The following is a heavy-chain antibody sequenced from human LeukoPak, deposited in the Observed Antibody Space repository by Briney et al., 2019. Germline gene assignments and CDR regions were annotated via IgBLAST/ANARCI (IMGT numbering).Heavy chain of an antibody. D-gene: IGHD3-10*01. Sequence: GGSLRLSCAASGFTFSSYGMHWVRQAPGKGLEWVAFIRYDGSNKYYADSVKGRFTISRDNAKNSLYLQMNSLRAEDTAVYYCARLDGSGSWSYYYYYMDVWGKGTTVTISS. CDR2: IRYDGSNK. CDR3: ARLDGSGSWSYYYYYMDV. CDR1: GFTFSSYG. J-gene: IGHJ6*03. V-gene: IGHV3-30*02.